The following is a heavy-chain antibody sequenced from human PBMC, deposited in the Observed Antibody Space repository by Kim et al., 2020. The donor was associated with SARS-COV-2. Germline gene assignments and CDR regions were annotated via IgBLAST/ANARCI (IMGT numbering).Heavy chain of an antibody. CDR1: GFTFSSYA. Sequence: GGSLRLSCAASGFTFSSYAMSWVRQAPGKGLDWVSAINGGGGSTYYADSVKGRFTISRDNSKNTLYLQMSSLRAEYTAVYYCARRHYEQYYYYGMDVWGQGTTVTVSS. CDR2: INGGGGST. CDR3: ARRHYEQYYYYGMDV. V-gene: IGHV3-23*01. D-gene: IGHD3-3*01. J-gene: IGHJ6*02.